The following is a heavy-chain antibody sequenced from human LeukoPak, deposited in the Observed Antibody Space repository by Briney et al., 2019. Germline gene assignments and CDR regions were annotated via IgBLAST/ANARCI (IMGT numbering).Heavy chain of an antibody. D-gene: IGHD6-19*01. Sequence: PSETLSLTCTVSGGSISSSSYYWGWIRQPPGKGREWIGSIYYSGSNYYNPSLKSRVTISVDTSKNQFSLKLSSVTAADTAVYYCACGQQWLPTHYDYWGQETLVTVSS. V-gene: IGHV4-39*01. CDR3: ACGQQWLPTHYDY. CDR2: IYYSGSN. J-gene: IGHJ4*02. CDR1: GGSISSSSYY.